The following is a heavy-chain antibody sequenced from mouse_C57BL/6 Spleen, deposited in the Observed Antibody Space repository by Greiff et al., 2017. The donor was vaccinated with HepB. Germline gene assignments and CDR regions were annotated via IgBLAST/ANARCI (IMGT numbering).Heavy chain of an antibody. V-gene: IGHV1-64*01. CDR1: GYTFTSYW. Sequence: QVQLKQPGAELVKPGASVKLSCKASGYTFTSYWMHWVKQRPGQGLEWIGMIHPNSGSTNYNEKFKSKATLTVDKSSSTAYMQLSSLTSEDSAVYYCARSTGRNYAMDYWGQGTSVTVSS. D-gene: IGHD4-1*01. J-gene: IGHJ4*01. CDR2: IHPNSGST. CDR3: ARSTGRNYAMDY.